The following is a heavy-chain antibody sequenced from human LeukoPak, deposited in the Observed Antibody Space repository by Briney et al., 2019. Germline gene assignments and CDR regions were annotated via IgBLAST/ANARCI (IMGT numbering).Heavy chain of an antibody. CDR2: IYYSGST. V-gene: IGHV4-59*01. J-gene: IGHJ6*02. Sequence: SETLSLTCTVSGGSISSYYWSWIRQPPGKGLEWIGYIYYSGSTNYNPSLKSRVTISVDTSKNQFSLKLSSVTAADTAVYYCARGPQPYDFWSGYSQGMDVWGQGATVTVSS. CDR1: GGSISSYY. D-gene: IGHD3-3*01. CDR3: ARGPQPYDFWSGYSQGMDV.